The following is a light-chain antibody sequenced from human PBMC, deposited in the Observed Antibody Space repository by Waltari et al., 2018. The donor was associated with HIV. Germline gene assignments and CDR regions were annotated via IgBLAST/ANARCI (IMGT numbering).Light chain of an antibody. Sequence: QSALTQPPSASGSPGQSVTISCTGTSRDVGAYNYVSWFQQHPGKAPNLMIYDVTKRPSGVPDRFSGSKSGNTASLTVSGLQAEDEADYYCASHAGSKDVFGGGTRLTVL. V-gene: IGLV2-8*01. CDR3: ASHAGSKDV. CDR2: DVT. J-gene: IGLJ2*01. CDR1: SRDVGAYNY.